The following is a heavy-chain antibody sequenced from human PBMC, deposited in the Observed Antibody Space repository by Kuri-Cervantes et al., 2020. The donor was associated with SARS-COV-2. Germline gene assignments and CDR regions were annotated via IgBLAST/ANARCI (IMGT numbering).Heavy chain of an antibody. V-gene: IGHV4-59*01. J-gene: IGHJ6*02. CDR3: ARGLAVAVPPGVYYYYGMDV. CDR2: IFDSGST. Sequence: SETLSLTCTVSGGSTGSYYWSWNRQPPGKGLEWIGSIFDSGSTNDNPSLKSRVTISVDTSKSQFSLKLSSVTAADTAVYYCARGLAVAVPPGVYYYYGMDVWGQGTTVTVSS. D-gene: IGHD2-2*01. CDR1: GGSTGSYY.